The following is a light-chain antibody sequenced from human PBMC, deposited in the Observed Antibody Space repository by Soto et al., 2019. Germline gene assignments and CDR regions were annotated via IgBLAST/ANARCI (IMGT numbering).Light chain of an antibody. CDR2: DVN. J-gene: IGLJ3*02. V-gene: IGLV2-14*01. Sequence: QSALTKPASVSGSPGQSITISCTGTSSDVAYYNYVSWYQHHPGKAPKLIIYDVNNRPSGVSDRFSGSKSGNTASLTISGLQTEDEADYYCTSYTTGITQVFGGGTKLTVL. CDR1: SSDVAYYNY. CDR3: TSYTTGITQV.